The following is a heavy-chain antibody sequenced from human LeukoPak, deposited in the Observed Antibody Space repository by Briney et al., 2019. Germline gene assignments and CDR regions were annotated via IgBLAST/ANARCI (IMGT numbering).Heavy chain of an antibody. Sequence: PGGSLRLSCAASGFTFSSYAMTWVRQAPGKGLEWVSTISGSGGTTYYADSVKGQFTISRDDSKSTLYLQMNSLRAADTALYYCAKNTSPWISGFDYWGQGTLVTVSS. CDR1: GFTFSSYA. CDR2: ISGSGGTT. J-gene: IGHJ4*02. V-gene: IGHV3-23*01. D-gene: IGHD3-10*01. CDR3: AKNTSPWISGFDY.